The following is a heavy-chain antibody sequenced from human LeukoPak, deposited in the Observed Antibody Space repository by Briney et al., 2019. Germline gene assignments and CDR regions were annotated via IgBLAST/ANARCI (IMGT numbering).Heavy chain of an antibody. CDR1: GGSISSYY. CDR2: IYYSGST. CDR3: ARDRIDSSSWYADYYYYGMDV. J-gene: IGHJ6*02. Sequence: PSETLSLTCTVSGGSISSYYWSWIRQPPGKGLEWIGYIYYSGSTNYNPSLKSRVTLSVDTSKNQFSLKLSSVTAADTAVYYCARDRIDSSSWYADYYYYGMDVWGQGTTVTVSS. V-gene: IGHV4-59*01. D-gene: IGHD6-13*01.